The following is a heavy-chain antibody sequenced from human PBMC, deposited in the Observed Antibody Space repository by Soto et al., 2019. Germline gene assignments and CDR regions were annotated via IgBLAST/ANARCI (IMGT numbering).Heavy chain of an antibody. Sequence: SVKVSCKASGGTFSSYAISWVRQAPGQGLEWMGGIIPIFGTANYAQKFQGRVTITADESTSTAYMELSSLRSEDTAVYYCASSGITIFGVVPDPNYYYYGMDVWGQGTTVTVSS. CDR1: GGTFSSYA. CDR3: ASSGITIFGVVPDPNYYYYGMDV. V-gene: IGHV1-69*13. J-gene: IGHJ6*02. D-gene: IGHD3-3*01. CDR2: IIPIFGTA.